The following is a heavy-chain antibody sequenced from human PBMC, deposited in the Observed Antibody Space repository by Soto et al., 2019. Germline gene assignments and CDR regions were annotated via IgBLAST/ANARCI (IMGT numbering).Heavy chain of an antibody. CDR1: GQSFSGYY. J-gene: IGHJ6*03. CDR3: ARGRKQQLRPPDDDYMDV. Sequence: SETLSLTCALYGQSFSGYYWSWIRQPPGKGREWRGEINHSGSNNYNPSLKSRITISVDTSKNQFSLKLSSVTAADTAVYYFARGRKQQLRPPDDDYMDVWGKGTTVTVSS. V-gene: IGHV4-34*01. D-gene: IGHD6-13*01. CDR2: INHSGSN.